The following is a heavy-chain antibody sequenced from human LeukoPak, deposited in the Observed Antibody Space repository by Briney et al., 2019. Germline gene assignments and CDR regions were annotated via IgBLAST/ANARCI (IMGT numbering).Heavy chain of an antibody. D-gene: IGHD5-12*01. CDR3: ARLKRGSGATITYGPDY. V-gene: IGHV1-2*02. Sequence: WASVKVSCKASGYTFTGYYMHWVRQAPGQGLEGMGWINPNSGGTNYAQKFQGRVTMTRDTSISTAYMELSRLRSDDTAVYYCARLKRGSGATITYGPDYWGQGTLVTVSS. CDR1: GYTFTGYY. J-gene: IGHJ4*02. CDR2: INPNSGGT.